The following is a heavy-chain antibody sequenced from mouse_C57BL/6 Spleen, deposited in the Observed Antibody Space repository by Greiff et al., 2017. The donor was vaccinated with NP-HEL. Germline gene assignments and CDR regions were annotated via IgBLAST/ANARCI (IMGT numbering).Heavy chain of an antibody. J-gene: IGHJ3*01. CDR3: AGEGFTTGVAPGFAY. V-gene: IGHV1-7*01. CDR2: INPSSGYT. Sequence: QVQLQQSGAELAKPGASVKLSCKASGYTFTSYWMHWVKQRPGQGLEWIGYINPSSGYTKYNQKFKDKATLTADKSSSTAYMQLSSLTYEDSAVYYGAGEGFTTGVAPGFAYWGQGTLVTVSA. CDR1: GYTFTSYW. D-gene: IGHD1-1*01.